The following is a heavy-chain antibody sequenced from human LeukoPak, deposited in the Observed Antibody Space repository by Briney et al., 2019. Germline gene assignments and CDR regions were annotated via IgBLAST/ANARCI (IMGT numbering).Heavy chain of an antibody. Sequence: GASVKVSCKASGYSFIGYYIHWVRQAPGQGLEWVGRIDPKSGDANYAQNFQGRVTMTRDTSINTAYMELSRLRSDDTAVYYCARDYCSSTSCLFDYWGQGTLVTVSS. CDR3: ARDYCSSTSCLFDY. V-gene: IGHV1-2*06. D-gene: IGHD2-2*01. J-gene: IGHJ4*02. CDR2: IDPKSGDA. CDR1: GYSFIGYY.